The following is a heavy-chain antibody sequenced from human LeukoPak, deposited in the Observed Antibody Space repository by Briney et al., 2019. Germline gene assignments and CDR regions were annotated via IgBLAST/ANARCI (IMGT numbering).Heavy chain of an antibody. CDR2: IIPTFGTA. V-gene: IGHV1-69*13. J-gene: IGHJ4*02. CDR3: ARPDSSGWCPLDY. D-gene: IGHD6-19*01. Sequence: SVKVSCKASGGTFSSYAISWVRQAPGQGLEWMGGIIPTFGTANYAQKFQGRVTITADESTSTAYMELSSLRSEDTAVYYCARPDSSGWCPLDYWGQGTLVTVSS. CDR1: GGTFSSYA.